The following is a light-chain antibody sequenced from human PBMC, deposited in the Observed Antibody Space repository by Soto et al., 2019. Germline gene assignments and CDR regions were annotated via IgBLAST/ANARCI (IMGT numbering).Light chain of an antibody. Sequence: IQMTQSPSSLSASVGDRVTITCRASQGISNYLARYQQKPGKVPKLLIYAASTLQSGVPSRFSGSGSGTDFTLTISSLQPEDVATYYCQKYNSALPLTFGGGTKVEIK. CDR2: AAS. V-gene: IGKV1-27*01. CDR3: QKYNSALPLT. CDR1: QGISNY. J-gene: IGKJ4*01.